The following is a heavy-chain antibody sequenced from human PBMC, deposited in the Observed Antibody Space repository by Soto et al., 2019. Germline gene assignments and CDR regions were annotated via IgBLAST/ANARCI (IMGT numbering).Heavy chain of an antibody. D-gene: IGHD2-2*01. Sequence: SQRISLPGAVYGGTFSCYYLTWIRQPPGTGLEWIGEINHSGSTNYNPSLKSRVTISVDTSKNQFSLKLSSVTAADTAVYYCARVPDYWGQGILVTVS. J-gene: IGHJ4*02. V-gene: IGHV4-34*01. CDR1: GGTFSCYY. CDR3: ARVPDY. CDR2: INHSGST.